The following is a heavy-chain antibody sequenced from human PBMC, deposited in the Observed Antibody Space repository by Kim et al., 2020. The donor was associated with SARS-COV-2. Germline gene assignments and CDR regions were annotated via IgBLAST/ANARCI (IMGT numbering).Heavy chain of an antibody. J-gene: IGHJ4*02. CDR1: GYSFTSYA. V-gene: IGHV7-4-1*01. CDR2: INTNTGNP. Sequence: ASVKVSCKASGYSFTSYAMNWVRQAPGQGLEWMGWINTNTGNPTYAQGFTGRFVFSLDTSVSTAYYCARAGGYCSDNTCYPRDWGQGSLVTVSS. D-gene: IGHD2-15*01. CDR3: RD.